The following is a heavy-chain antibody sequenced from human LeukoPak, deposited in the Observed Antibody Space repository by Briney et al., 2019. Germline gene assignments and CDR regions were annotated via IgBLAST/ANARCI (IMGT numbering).Heavy chain of an antibody. V-gene: IGHV6-1*01. CDR2: TYYRSKWYN. CDR1: GDSFSSNSAA. CDR3: ARVGSSGWSFDY. D-gene: IGHD6-19*01. J-gene: IGHJ4*02. Sequence: SQTLSLTCALSGDSFSSNSAAWHWIRQSPPRGLEWLGRTYYRSKWYNDYAVSVKSRITINPDTSKNQFSLQLNSVTPEDTAVYYCARVGSSGWSFDYWGQGTLVTVSS.